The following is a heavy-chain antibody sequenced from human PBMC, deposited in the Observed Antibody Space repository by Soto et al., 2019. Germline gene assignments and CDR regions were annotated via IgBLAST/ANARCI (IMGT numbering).Heavy chain of an antibody. V-gene: IGHV4-31*03. D-gene: IGHD2-15*01. CDR3: ARSPLIVVVVAAKSIWVDP. CDR2: IYYSGST. CDR1: GGSISSGGYY. J-gene: IGHJ5*02. Sequence: SETLSLTCTVSGGSISSGGYYWSWIRQHPGKGLEWIGYIYYSGSTYYNPSLKSRVTISVDTSKNQFSLKLSSVTAADTAVYYCARSPLIVVVVAAKSIWVDPWGQVTLVTVSS.